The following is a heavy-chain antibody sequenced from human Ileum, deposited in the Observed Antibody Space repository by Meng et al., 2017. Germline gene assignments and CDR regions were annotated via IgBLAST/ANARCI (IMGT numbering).Heavy chain of an antibody. CDR1: GGSVGRGHYY. V-gene: IGHV4-61*01. CDR2: IYYSGSI. CDR3: ARDSGWFDR. J-gene: IGHJ5*02. Sequence: QVHRQEAGAGLVWPSETLSLTCTVSGGSVGRGHYYWSWIRQPPGKRLEWIGFIYYSGSINYNPSLKRRVTIAVDTSKNKCSRNMSSVTAADTDVYYCARDSGWFDRWGQGTLVTVSS.